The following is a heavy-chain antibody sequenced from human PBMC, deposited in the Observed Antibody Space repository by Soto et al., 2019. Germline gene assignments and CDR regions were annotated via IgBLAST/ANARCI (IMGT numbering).Heavy chain of an antibody. CDR3: ATQQASYGTTPGYTDY. CDR1: GFTFSSYS. D-gene: IGHD1-1*01. V-gene: IGHV3-48*01. J-gene: IGHJ4*02. Sequence: EVQLVESGGGLVQPGGSLRLSCAASGFTFSSYSMNWVRQAPGKGLEWVSYISSSSSTIYYADSVKGRFTISRDNAKNSLYLQMNSLRAEDTAVYYCATQQASYGTTPGYTDYWGQGTLVTVSS. CDR2: ISSSSSTI.